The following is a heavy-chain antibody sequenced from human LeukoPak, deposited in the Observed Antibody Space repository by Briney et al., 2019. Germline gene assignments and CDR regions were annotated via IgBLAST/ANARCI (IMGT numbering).Heavy chain of an antibody. CDR2: IYHSGST. V-gene: IGHV4-4*02. CDR1: GGSISSSNW. CDR3: ARVGVPAAIGDAFDI. D-gene: IGHD2-2*01. J-gene: IGHJ3*02. Sequence: PSETLSLTCAVSGGSISSSNWWSWVRQPPGKGLEWIGEIYHSGSTNYNPSLKSRVTISVDKSKNQFSLKLSSVTAADTAVYYCARVGVPAAIGDAFDIWGQGTMVTVSS.